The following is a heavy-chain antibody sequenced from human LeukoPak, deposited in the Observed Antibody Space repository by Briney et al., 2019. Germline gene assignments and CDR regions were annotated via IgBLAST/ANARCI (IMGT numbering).Heavy chain of an antibody. J-gene: IGHJ5*02. CDR1: GFTFSSYA. Sequence: PGGSLRLSCAASGFTFSSYAMHWVRQAPGKGLEWVAVISYDGSNKYYADSVKGRFTISRDNSKNTLYLQMNSLRAEDTAVYYCARDLVAVAGTVPWFDPWGQGTLFTVSS. CDR3: ARDLVAVAGTVPWFDP. D-gene: IGHD6-19*01. V-gene: IGHV3-30-3*01. CDR2: ISYDGSNK.